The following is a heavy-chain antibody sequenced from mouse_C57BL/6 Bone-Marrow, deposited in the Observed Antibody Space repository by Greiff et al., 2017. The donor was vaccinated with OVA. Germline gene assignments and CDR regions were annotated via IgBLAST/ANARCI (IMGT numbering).Heavy chain of an antibody. CDR2: INPNNGGT. J-gene: IGHJ4*01. D-gene: IGHD1-1*01. CDR3: ARWGYSGSLYAMYY. CDR1: GYTFTDYN. Sequence: VQLQQSGPELVKPGASVKIPCKASGYTFTDYNMDWVKQSHGKSLEWIGVINPNNGGTIYNQKFKGKATLTVDKSSSTAYMELRSLTSEDTAVYYCARWGYSGSLYAMYYWGQGTSVTVSS. V-gene: IGHV1-18*01.